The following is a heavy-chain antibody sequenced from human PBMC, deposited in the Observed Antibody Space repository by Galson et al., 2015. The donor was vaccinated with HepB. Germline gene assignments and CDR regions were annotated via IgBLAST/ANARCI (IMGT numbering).Heavy chain of an antibody. D-gene: IGHD5-18*01. CDR1: GFTFSSYG. Sequence: SLRLSCAASGFTFSSYGMHWVRQAPGKGLEWVAVIWYDGSNKYYADSVKGRLTISRDNSKNTLYLQMNSLRAEDTAVYYCARDLIIQLWLFDYWGQGTLVTVSS. CDR2: IWYDGSNK. CDR3: ARDLIIQLWLFDY. V-gene: IGHV3-33*01. J-gene: IGHJ4*02.